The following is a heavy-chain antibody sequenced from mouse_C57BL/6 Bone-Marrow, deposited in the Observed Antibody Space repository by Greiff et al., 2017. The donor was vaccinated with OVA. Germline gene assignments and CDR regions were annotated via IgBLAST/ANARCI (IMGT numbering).Heavy chain of an antibody. CDR3: ARIYYDYWYFDV. CDR2: IYPRSGNT. V-gene: IGHV1-81*01. J-gene: IGHJ1*03. CDR1: GYTFTSYG. D-gene: IGHD2-4*01. Sequence: VKLVESGAELARPGASVKLSCKASGYTFTSYGISWVKQRTGQGLEWIGEIYPRSGNTYYNEKFKGKATLTAYKSSSTSYMELRSLTSEDSAVYFCARIYYDYWYFDVWGTGTTVTVSS.